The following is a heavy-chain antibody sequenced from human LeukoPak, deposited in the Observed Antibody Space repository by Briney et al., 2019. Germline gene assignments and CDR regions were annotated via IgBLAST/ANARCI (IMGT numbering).Heavy chain of an antibody. CDR3: AKAADWLAADYIDY. V-gene: IGHV3-53*01. D-gene: IGHD3-9*01. J-gene: IGHJ4*02. CDR2: IYSGGST. CDR1: GFTVSSNY. Sequence: PGGSLRLSCAASGFTVSSNYMSWVRQAPGKGLEWVSVIYSGGSTYYADSVKGRFTISRDNSKNTLDLQMSSLRVEDTAVYYCAKAADWLAADYIDYWGQGTLVTVSS.